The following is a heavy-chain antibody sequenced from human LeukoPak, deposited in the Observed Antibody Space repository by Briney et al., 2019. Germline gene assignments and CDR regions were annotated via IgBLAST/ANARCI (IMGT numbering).Heavy chain of an antibody. J-gene: IGHJ6*03. D-gene: IGHD2-2*01. CDR3: ARDRGSDIVVVPAAQNPYYMDV. CDR2: IISIFGTA. Sequence: SVKVSCKASGGTFSSYAISWVRQAPGQGLERMGGIISIFGTANYAQKFQGRVTITTDESTSTAYMELSSLRSEDTAVYYCARDRGSDIVVVPAAQNPYYMDVWGKGTTVTVSS. CDR1: GGTFSSYA. V-gene: IGHV1-69*05.